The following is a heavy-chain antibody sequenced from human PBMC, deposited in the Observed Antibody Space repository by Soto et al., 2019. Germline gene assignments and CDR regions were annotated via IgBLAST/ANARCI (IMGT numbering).Heavy chain of an antibody. D-gene: IGHD3-10*02. CDR2: ISSSSITI. J-gene: IGHJ5*02. CDR1: GLTFRSYS. CDR3: ASSLTVVRGVTDH. Sequence: GGSLRIPGASAGLTFRSYSRTMSRQSQGKGLEWVSYISSSSITIYYAYSVMGRFTISRCNAKTSRYLQSNSLIPDDTACYYCASSLTVVRGVTDHWGQGTLVTVSS. V-gene: IGHV3-48*01.